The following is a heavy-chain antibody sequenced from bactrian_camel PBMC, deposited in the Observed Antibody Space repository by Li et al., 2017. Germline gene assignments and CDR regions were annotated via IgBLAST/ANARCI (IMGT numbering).Heavy chain of an antibody. Sequence: EVQLVESGGDLVRPGGSLRLSCTTSGFTFSMAAMSWVRQAPGKGLEWVSTIYGVRGSTYYVDSVKGRFTISRGNAKNTVYLQMNNLKPEDTAMYYCAAVVLDSDYDVRYQCEHRNQANFGVWAQGTQVTVS. V-gene: IGHV3S31*01. J-gene: IGHJ6*01. CDR2: IYGVRGST. CDR3: AAVVLDSDYDVRYQCEHRNQANFGV. CDR1: GFTFSMAA. D-gene: IGHD4*01.